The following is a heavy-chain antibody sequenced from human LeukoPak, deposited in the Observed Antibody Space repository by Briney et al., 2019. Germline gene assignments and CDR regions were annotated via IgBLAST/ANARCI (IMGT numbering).Heavy chain of an antibody. CDR3: ARVVIYGGDYYMDV. D-gene: IGHD3-16*01. V-gene: IGHV4-34*01. Sequence: PSETLSLTCGVDGGSFSGSYWTWIRQPPGKRPEWIGEINQSGSANYSPSLKSRVTISRDTSRNQFSLRLSSVTAADTAIYYCARVVIYGGDYYMDVWGKGTTVTVSS. CDR2: INQSGSA. CDR1: GGSFSGSY. J-gene: IGHJ6*03.